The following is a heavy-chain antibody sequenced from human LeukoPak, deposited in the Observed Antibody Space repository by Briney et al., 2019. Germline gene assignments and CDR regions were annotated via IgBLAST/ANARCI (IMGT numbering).Heavy chain of an antibody. J-gene: IGHJ5*02. CDR2: VYYTGAS. Sequence: SETLSLTCTVSGGSISSSSYYWGWIRQPPGKGLEWIGSVYYTGASYYNPSLKSRVTISIDTSKKHFSLKLTSVTAADTAVYYCARGDLRSIAARPYWFDPWGQGTLVTVSS. CDR3: ARGDLRSIAARPYWFDP. CDR1: GGSISSSSYY. D-gene: IGHD6-6*01. V-gene: IGHV4-39*07.